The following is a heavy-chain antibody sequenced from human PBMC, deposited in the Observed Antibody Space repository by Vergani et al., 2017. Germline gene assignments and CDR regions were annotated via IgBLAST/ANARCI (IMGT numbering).Heavy chain of an antibody. D-gene: IGHD3-9*01. Sequence: QLHLQESGPGLVKPSDTLSLTCTVSGGSITSSSYHWGWIRQPPGKGLEWIGNIYHSGGAYYNPSLKGRVSISVDTSKNQFSLEVTSVTAADTAIYFCARTESFILRYFHWALWGQGTLVTVSS. V-gene: IGHV4-39*01. CDR2: IYHSGGA. CDR3: ARTESFILRYFHWAL. J-gene: IGHJ4*02. CDR1: GGSITSSSYH.